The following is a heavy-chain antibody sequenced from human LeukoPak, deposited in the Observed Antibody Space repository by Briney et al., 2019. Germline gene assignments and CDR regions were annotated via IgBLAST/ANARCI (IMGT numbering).Heavy chain of an antibody. J-gene: IGHJ3*02. Sequence: GGSLRLSCAASGFTFSSYSMNWVRQAPGKGLEWVSYISSSSSTIYYADSVKGRFTISRDNAKNSLYLQMNSPNTEDTAVYYCVTDDFGNIDSSTSYDFYDMWGQGTMVIVPS. D-gene: IGHD3-3*01. CDR2: ISSSSSTI. CDR1: GFTFSSYS. CDR3: VTDDFGNIDSSTSYDFYDM. V-gene: IGHV3-48*01.